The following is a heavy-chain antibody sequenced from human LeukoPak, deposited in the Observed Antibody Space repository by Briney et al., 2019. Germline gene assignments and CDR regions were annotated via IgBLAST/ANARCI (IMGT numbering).Heavy chain of an antibody. CDR3: ARAGSSGWPLDYYYMAV. Sequence: PSQTLSLTCTVSGGSISSGSYYWSWIRQPAGKGLEWIGRIYTSGSTNYNPSLKSRVTISVDTAKNQFSLKLSSVTAADTAVYYCARAGSSGWPLDYYYMAVWGKGTTVTVSS. CDR2: IYTSGST. J-gene: IGHJ6*03. V-gene: IGHV4-61*02. CDR1: GGSISSGSYY. D-gene: IGHD6-19*01.